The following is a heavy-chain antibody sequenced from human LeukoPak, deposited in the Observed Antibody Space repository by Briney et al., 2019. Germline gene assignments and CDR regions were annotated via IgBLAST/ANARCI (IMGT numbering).Heavy chain of an antibody. J-gene: IGHJ4*02. Sequence: SETLSLTCTVSDGSIINNNHYWGWTRQPPGKGLEWIGSIYYSGSTYYNPSLKSRVTISVDTSKNQFSLKLSSVTAADTAVYYCARYGGDSSGWYRNRYYFDYWGQGTLVTVSS. CDR2: IYYSGST. CDR3: ARYGGDSSGWYRNRYYFDY. V-gene: IGHV4-39*01. CDR1: DGSIINNNHY. D-gene: IGHD6-19*01.